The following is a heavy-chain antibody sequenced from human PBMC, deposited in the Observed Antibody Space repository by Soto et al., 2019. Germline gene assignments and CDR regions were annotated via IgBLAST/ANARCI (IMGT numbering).Heavy chain of an antibody. D-gene: IGHD2-2*01. CDR1: GFTFSTSW. CDR3: ARGYY. CDR2: VEGDGSVM. J-gene: IGHJ4*02. Sequence: GGSLRLSCAASGFTFSTSWMSWVRQAPGKGLEWVANVEGDGSVMYYVDSVKGRFTISRDNAKNSLYLQMNSLRAEDTAVYYCARGYYWGQGTLVTVSS. V-gene: IGHV3-7*05.